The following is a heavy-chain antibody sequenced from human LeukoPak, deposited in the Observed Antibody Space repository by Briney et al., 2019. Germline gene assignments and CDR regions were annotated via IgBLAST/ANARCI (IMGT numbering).Heavy chain of an antibody. V-gene: IGHV4-61*02. CDR3: AREGRMTTSYYFDY. J-gene: IGHJ4*02. CDR1: GGSISSGSYY. D-gene: IGHD4-11*01. Sequence: SETLSLTCTVSGGSISSGSYYWSLIRQPAGKGLEWIGRIYTSGRTNYNPSLKSRVTISVDTSKNQFSLKLSSVTAADTAVYYCAREGRMTTSYYFDYWGQGTLVTVSS. CDR2: IYTSGRT.